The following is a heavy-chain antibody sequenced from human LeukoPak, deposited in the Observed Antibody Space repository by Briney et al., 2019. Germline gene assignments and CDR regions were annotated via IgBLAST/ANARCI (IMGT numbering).Heavy chain of an antibody. CDR2: INPNSGGA. V-gene: IGHV1-2*06. D-gene: IGHD6-13*01. J-gene: IGHJ6*03. CDR1: GYTFTGYY. CDR3: ARERGSSWRYYYMDV. Sequence: ASVKVSCKASGYTFTGYYMHWVRQAPGQGLEWMGRINPNSGGANYAQKFQGRVTMTRDTSISTAYMELSRLRSDDTAVYYCARERGSSWRYYYMDVWGKGTTVTVSS.